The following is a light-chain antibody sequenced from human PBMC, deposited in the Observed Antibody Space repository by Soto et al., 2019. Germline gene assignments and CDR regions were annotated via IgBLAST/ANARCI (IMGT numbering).Light chain of an antibody. CDR3: QQYDSYSCT. J-gene: IGKJ1*01. Sequence: DIQLTQSPSFLSASVGDRVTITCRASQGISSYLSWYQQKPGKAPKILIYAASTLQTGVPSRFSGSGSGTDFTLTISSLQPQDFATYYCQQYDSYSCTFGQGTKVDIK. CDR1: QGISSY. CDR2: AAS. V-gene: IGKV1-9*01.